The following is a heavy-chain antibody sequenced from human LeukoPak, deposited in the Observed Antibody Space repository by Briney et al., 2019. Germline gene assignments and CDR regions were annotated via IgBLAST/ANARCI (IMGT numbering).Heavy chain of an antibody. CDR3: ARSPARYCSGGSCYSSYYYMDV. CDR1: DGSISSYY. Sequence: SSETLSLTCTVSDGSISSYYWSWIRQPAGKGLEWIGRIYTSGSTNYNPSLKSRVTMSVDTSKNQFSLNLRSVTAADTAVYYCARSPARYCSGGSCYSSYYYMDVWGKGTTVTISS. CDR2: IYTSGST. D-gene: IGHD2-15*01. V-gene: IGHV4-4*07. J-gene: IGHJ6*03.